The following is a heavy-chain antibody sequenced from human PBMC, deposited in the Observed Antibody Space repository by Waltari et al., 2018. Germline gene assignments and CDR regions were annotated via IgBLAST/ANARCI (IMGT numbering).Heavy chain of an antibody. CDR1: GDSIQSHY. CDR3: ARLPRGSVIIGAFDI. D-gene: IGHD3-22*01. V-gene: IGHV4-59*11. J-gene: IGHJ3*02. CDR2: MYFSGTH. Sequence: VQLQESGPGLVKPSETLSLSCDVSGDSIQSHYWSWIRQAPGKGLEWIGYMYFSGTHNYNPSLKSRVTISIDTSKNHFSLNLRSVTAADTAIYYCARLPRGSVIIGAFDIWGQGTQVTVSS.